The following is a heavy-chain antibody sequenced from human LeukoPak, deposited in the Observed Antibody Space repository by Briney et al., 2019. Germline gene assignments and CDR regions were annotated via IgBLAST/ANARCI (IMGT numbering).Heavy chain of an antibody. D-gene: IGHD1-26*01. CDR2: IKQDGREK. V-gene: IGHV3-7*01. CDR3: ARVYGGGSYYSDY. J-gene: IGHJ4*02. CDR1: GFTFSNYW. Sequence: PGGSLRLSCAASGFTFSNYWMSWVRQAPGKGLEWVANIKQDGREKYYVDSVKGRFTISRDNAKNSLYLQMNSLRVEDTAGYYCARVYGGGSYYSDYWGQGTLVTVSS.